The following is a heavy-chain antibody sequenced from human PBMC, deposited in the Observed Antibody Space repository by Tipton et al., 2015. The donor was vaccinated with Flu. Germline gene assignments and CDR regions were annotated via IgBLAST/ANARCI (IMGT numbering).Heavy chain of an antibody. J-gene: IGHJ5*02. Sequence: QLVQSGGGLIQPGGSLRLSCAASGFTVSSNYMSWVRQAPGKGLEWASVIYSDGSTYYVDSVKGRFTVSRDNSKNMLSLQMNSLRAEDTAVYYCARGQGANPWGQGTLVTVSS. V-gene: IGHV3-53*01. CDR3: ARGQGANP. CDR1: GFTVSSNY. CDR2: IYSDGST.